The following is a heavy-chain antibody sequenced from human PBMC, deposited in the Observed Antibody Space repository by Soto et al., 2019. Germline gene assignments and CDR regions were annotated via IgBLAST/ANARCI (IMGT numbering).Heavy chain of an antibody. J-gene: IGHJ3*02. D-gene: IGHD3-9*01. CDR3: TRIFCDAFDI. CDR2: IRSKGNNYAT. V-gene: IGHV3-73*02. CDR1: GFTFSGSA. Sequence: DVQLVESGGGLVQPGGSLKLSCAASGFTFSGSAIHWVRQASGKGLEWVDRIRSKGNNYATTYAASVKGSFTMSREDSKNTGYLDVNSVKSEDTAVYYCTRIFCDAFDIWGQGTMVTVSS.